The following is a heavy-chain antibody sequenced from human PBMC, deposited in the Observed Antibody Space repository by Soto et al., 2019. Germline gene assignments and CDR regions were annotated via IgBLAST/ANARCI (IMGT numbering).Heavy chain of an antibody. V-gene: IGHV4-59*01. D-gene: IGHD6-13*01. CDR2: IYYSGST. CDR3: ARVSSSWYYFDY. Sequence: PSGTLSLTYTVSGGSMIGYYWIWIRQPPGKGLEWIGYIYYSGSTNYSPSLKSRVTISVDTSKNQFSLKLSSVTAADTAVYYCARVSSSWYYFDYWGQGTLVTVSS. J-gene: IGHJ4*02. CDR1: GGSMIGYY.